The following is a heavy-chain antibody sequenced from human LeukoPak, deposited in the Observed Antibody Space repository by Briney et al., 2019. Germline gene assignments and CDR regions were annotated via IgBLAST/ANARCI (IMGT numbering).Heavy chain of an antibody. CDR1: GFDFSSNW. D-gene: IGHD3-3*01. CDR2: IKGDGIST. Sequence: PGGSLRPFCAASGFDFSSNWMHWVRHAPGQGLVWVSRIKGDGISTNYADSVKGRFTISRDIAKNTLYLQMNSLRAEDTGVYYCAKDHYWSIDYWGRGTLVTVSS. CDR3: AKDHYWSIDY. J-gene: IGHJ4*02. V-gene: IGHV3-74*01.